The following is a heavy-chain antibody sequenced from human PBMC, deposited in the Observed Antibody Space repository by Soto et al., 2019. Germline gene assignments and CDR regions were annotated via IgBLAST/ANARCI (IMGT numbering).Heavy chain of an antibody. D-gene: IGHD3-3*01. V-gene: IGHV3-23*01. CDR3: AKDGRDFWSSSRWDYGMEV. CDR2: TTETDGDR. CDR1: VITFRSRA. Sequence: VGSLRLSCVSSVITFRSRAMSCVRHSPGEWLEWVSVTTETDGDRKYADSVRGRFTISRDNSKNTLYLQMSSLRAEDTAVYYCAKDGRDFWSSSRWDYGMEVWGEGPTVIVS. J-gene: IGHJ6*01.